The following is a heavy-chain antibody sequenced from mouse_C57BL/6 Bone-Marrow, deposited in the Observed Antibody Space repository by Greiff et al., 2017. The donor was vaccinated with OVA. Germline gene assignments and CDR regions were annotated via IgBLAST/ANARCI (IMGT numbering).Heavy chain of an antibody. Sequence: EVQLVESGRGLVKPAQSLYLSCSATGYSITSGYYWNLIRKLPGNKLEWMSYISYDGTNNYNPTLKNRISITRDTTKNQLFLKLNSVTTEDTATYYCASDDDYDGSFDYWGQGTTLTVSS. D-gene: IGHD2-4*01. J-gene: IGHJ2*01. V-gene: IGHV3-6*01. CDR3: ASDDDYDGSFDY. CDR2: ISYDGTN. CDR1: GYSITSGYY.